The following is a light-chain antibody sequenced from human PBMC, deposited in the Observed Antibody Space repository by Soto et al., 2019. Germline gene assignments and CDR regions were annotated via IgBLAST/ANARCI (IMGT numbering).Light chain of an antibody. CDR3: QELNSPPLF. J-gene: IGKJ3*01. V-gene: IGKV1-27*01. Sequence: DIQMTQSPSSLSASVGDRVTITCRASQGINHYLAWFQQKPGKVPKLLIYATSTLQSGVPSRFSGRGFGTDFNPPIRSPQPEGVGTYYGQELNSPPLFFGPGTQVEIK. CDR1: QGINHY. CDR2: ATS.